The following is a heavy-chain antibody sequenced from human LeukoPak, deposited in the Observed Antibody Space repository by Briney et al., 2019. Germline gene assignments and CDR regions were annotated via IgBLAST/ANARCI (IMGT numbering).Heavy chain of an antibody. V-gene: IGHV3-23*01. Sequence: GGGLRLSCAASGFTFSTYAMSWVRQAPGKGLEWVSAIGGSGDFTYYAEYVRGRFTISRDNSKKTLYLQMNSLRAEDTAVYYCAKADRGWGVITKDWDQATSLTVSS. CDR2: IGGSGDFT. D-gene: IGHD3-10*01. CDR1: GFTFSTYA. CDR3: AKADRGWGVITKD. J-gene: IGHJ4*02.